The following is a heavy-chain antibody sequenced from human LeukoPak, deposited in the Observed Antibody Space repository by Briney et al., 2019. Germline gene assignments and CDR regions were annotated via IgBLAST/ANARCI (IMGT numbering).Heavy chain of an antibody. CDR3: AISFGYSSSWYLPPFDY. J-gene: IGHJ4*02. D-gene: IGHD6-13*01. CDR2: IYYSGSA. V-gene: IGHV4-59*01. Sequence: SETLSLTCTVSGGSISSYYWSWIRQPPGKGLEWIGYIYYSGSANYNPSLKSRVTISVDTSKNQFSLRLSSVTAADPAVYYCAISFGYSSSWYLPPFDYWGQGTLVTVSS. CDR1: GGSISSYY.